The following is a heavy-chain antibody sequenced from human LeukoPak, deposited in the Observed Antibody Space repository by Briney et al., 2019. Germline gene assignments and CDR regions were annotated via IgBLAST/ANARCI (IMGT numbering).Heavy chain of an antibody. CDR3: AREGYSTGWYFFDN. CDR1: GFSLNSYW. J-gene: IGHJ4*02. V-gene: IGHV3-74*03. D-gene: IGHD6-13*01. Sequence: PGGSLRLSCEAYGFSLNSYWMHWVRQAPGEGPVWVSRISVVGRSTAYADSVKGRFTISRDNAKNTLYLGMNSLRADDTAVYYCAREGYSTGWYFFDNWGRGTRVTVSS. CDR2: ISVVGRST.